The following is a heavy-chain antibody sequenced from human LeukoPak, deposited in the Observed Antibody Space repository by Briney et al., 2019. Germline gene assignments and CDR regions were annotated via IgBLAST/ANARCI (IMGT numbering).Heavy chain of an antibody. CDR1: GYSFSSYG. Sequence: ASVKVSCKASGYSFSSYGISWVRQAPGQGLEWMGWISAYNGDTHYAQKFQGRVTMTTDTSTSTAYMELRSLRSDDTAVYYCVKGDYYGSGTIIVLWGQGTLVTVSS. D-gene: IGHD3-10*01. CDR2: ISAYNGDT. J-gene: IGHJ4*02. V-gene: IGHV1-18*01. CDR3: VKGDYYGSGTIIVL.